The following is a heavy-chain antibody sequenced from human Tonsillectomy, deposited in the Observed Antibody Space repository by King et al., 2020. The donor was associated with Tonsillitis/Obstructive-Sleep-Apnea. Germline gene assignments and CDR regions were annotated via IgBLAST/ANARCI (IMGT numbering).Heavy chain of an antibody. V-gene: IGHV5-10-1*01. J-gene: IGHJ4*02. CDR2: IDPSDSYT. CDR1: GYSFTSYW. D-gene: IGHD2-2*01. CDR3: ARQEGKYQLPTYYFDY. Sequence: QLVQSGAEVEKPGESLRISCKGSGYSFTSYWISWVRQMPGKGLEWMGRIDPSDSYTNYSPSFQGHVTISADKSISTAYLQWSSLKASDTAMYYCARQEGKYQLPTYYFDYWGQGTLVTVSS.